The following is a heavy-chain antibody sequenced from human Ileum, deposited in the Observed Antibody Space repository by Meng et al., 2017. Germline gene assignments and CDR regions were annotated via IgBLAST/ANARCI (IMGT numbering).Heavy chain of an antibody. V-gene: IGHV4-4*02. CDR2: IDLAVSR. Sequence: QAKVPGSGPGLVAPSGTLSLPGTGSGRCLICIFYWLSFRQYPGKWLELIGQIDLAVSRHANYSIESRVNVSVDKPKNQFSLSLTSVTAADTDISDCVRHGGNYFDYWGQGTLVTVSS. D-gene: IGHD1-26*01. J-gene: IGHJ4*02. CDR3: VRHGGNYFDY. CDR1: GRCLICIFY.